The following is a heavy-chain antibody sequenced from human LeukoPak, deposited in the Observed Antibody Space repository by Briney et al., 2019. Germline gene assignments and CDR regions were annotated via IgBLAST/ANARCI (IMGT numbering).Heavy chain of an antibody. J-gene: IGHJ3*02. D-gene: IGHD6-19*01. CDR1: GFTFSSYW. V-gene: IGHV3-7*01. Sequence: GGSLRLSCAASGFTFSSYWMIWVRQAPGKGLEWVANIQQDGSEKYYVDSVKGRFTISRDNAKNSLYLQMNSLRAEDTAVYYCARDDSSGWWGADAFDIWGQGTMVTVSS. CDR2: IQQDGSEK. CDR3: ARDDSSGWWGADAFDI.